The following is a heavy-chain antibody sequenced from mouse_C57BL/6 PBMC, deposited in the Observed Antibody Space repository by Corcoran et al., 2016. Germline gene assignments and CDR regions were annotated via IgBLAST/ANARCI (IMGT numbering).Heavy chain of an antibody. CDR1: GFNIKDYY. CDR2: NDPEDGYT. Sequence: EVQLQQSGAELVRPGASVKLSCTAPGFNIKDYYMHGVKQRPEQGLEWIGRNDPEDGYTEYATKFQGKATMNADTSSNTAYLQHSSLTSEDTAVYYCTFYGNYGYWGQGTLVTVSA. V-gene: IGHV14-1*01. CDR3: TFYGNYGY. D-gene: IGHD2-1*01. J-gene: IGHJ3*01.